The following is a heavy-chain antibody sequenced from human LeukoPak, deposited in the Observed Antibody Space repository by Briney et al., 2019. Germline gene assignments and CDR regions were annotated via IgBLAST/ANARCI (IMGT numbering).Heavy chain of an antibody. D-gene: IGHD3-16*02. V-gene: IGHV4-34*01. J-gene: IGHJ4*02. CDR3: ARGAGYDYVWGSYRYTRGLDY. Sequence: SETLSLTCAVYGGSFSGYYWSWIRQPPGKGLEWIGEINHSGSTNYNPPLKSRVTISVDTSKNQFSLKLSSVTAADTAVYYCARGAGYDYVWGSYRYTRGLDYWGQGTLVTVSS. CDR1: GGSFSGYY. CDR2: INHSGST.